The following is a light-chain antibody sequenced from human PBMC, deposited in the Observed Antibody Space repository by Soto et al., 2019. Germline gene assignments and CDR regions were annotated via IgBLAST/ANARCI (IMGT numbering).Light chain of an antibody. Sequence: EIVMTQSPATPSVSPGETATLSCRASQSVAGNLAWYQQKPGQPPRLLIYGVSTRATGVPARFSGSGSETDFSLTISSLQIEDFALYYCQQSNNWPPLTFGGGTKVEIK. CDR1: QSVAGN. CDR3: QQSNNWPPLT. V-gene: IGKV3-15*01. CDR2: GVS. J-gene: IGKJ4*01.